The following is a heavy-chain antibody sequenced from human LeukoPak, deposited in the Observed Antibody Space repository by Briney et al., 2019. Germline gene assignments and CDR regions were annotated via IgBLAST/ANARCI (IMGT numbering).Heavy chain of an antibody. J-gene: IGHJ4*02. CDR3: ARIVGYCSGGNCYSFRFDY. Sequence: SETLSLTCTVSGVSIGSGDYYWSWIRQPPGMGLEWIGYIYYSGSTYYNPSLKGRVAISMDTSKNQFSLKLTSVAAADTAVYYCARIVGYCSGGNCYSFRFDYWGQGTLATVSS. V-gene: IGHV4-30-4*01. D-gene: IGHD2-15*01. CDR2: IYYSGST. CDR1: GVSIGSGDYY.